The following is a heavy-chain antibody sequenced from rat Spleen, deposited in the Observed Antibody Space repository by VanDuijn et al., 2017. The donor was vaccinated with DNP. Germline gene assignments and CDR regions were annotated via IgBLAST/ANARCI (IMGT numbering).Heavy chain of an antibody. CDR1: GFTFRDYN. D-gene: IGHD5-1*01. CDR2: IIYDGSRT. V-gene: IGHV5S10*01. J-gene: IGHJ2*01. Sequence: EVQLVESGGGFVRPGRSLTLSCAASGFTFRDYNMAWVRQAPKKGLEWVATIIYDGSRTYYRDSVKGRFTISRDDAKSTLYLQMDSLRSEDTATYYCATSLTGRAWGQGVMVTVSS. CDR3: ATSLTGRA.